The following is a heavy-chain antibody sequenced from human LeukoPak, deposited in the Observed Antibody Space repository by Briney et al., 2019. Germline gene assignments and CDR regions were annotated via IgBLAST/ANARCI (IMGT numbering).Heavy chain of an antibody. CDR3: GRAL. CDR2: ISGLSSYT. Sequence: GGSLRLSCSASGFTFSDYGMNWVRQAPGKGLEWVSSISGLSSYTYYGESVKGRFSISRDNAKNSLYLQMNSLGAEDTATYYCGRALWGQGILVTVSS. V-gene: IGHV3-21*01. CDR1: GFTFSDYG. J-gene: IGHJ4*02.